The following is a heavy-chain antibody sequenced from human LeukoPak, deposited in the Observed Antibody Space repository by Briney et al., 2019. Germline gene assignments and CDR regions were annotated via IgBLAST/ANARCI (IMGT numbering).Heavy chain of an antibody. CDR1: GFTFSSYG. CDR3: AKAGTEGRWIQLTHFDY. D-gene: IGHD5-18*01. Sequence: GGSLRLSCAASGFTFSSYGMHWVRQAPGKGLEWVAFIRYDGSNKYYADSVKGRFTISRDNSKNTLYLQMNSLRAEDTAVYYCAKAGTEGRWIQLTHFDYWGQETLVTVSS. J-gene: IGHJ4*02. V-gene: IGHV3-30*02. CDR2: IRYDGSNK.